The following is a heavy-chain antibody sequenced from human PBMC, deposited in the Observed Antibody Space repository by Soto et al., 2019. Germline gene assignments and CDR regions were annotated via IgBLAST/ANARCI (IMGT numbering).Heavy chain of an antibody. CDR2: IIPIFGTA. J-gene: IGHJ5*02. CDR1: GGTFSSYA. D-gene: IGHD1-1*01. V-gene: IGHV1-69*13. Sequence: SVKVSCKASGGTFSSYAISWVRQAPGQGLEWMGGIIPIFGTANYAQKFQGRVTITADESPSTAYMELSSLRSEDTAVYYCARGYTWTYGRKYSNCFDPWGQGTLVTVSS. CDR3: ARGYTWTYGRKYSNCFDP.